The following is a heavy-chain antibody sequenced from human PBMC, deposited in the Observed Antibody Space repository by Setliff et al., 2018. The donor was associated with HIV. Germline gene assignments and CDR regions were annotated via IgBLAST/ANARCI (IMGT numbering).Heavy chain of an antibody. D-gene: IGHD6-6*01. CDR1: GGSISSSIYY. CDR2: IYYSGSTYYYGGST. V-gene: IGHV4-39*01. J-gene: IGHJ4*02. Sequence: SETLSLTCTVSGGSISSSIYYWGWIRQPPGKGLEWIGFIYYSGSTYYYGGSTYYNPSLKSRVTISVDTSKNQFSLKLSSVTAADTAVYYCARHDTEYSSYPIDYWGQGKMVTVSS. CDR3: ARHDTEYSSYPIDY.